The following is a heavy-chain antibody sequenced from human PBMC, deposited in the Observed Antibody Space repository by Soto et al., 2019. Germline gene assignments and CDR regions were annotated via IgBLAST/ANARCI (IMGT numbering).Heavy chain of an antibody. CDR1: GGSISSSSYY. CDR2: IYYSGST. D-gene: IGHD6-19*01. Sequence: SETLSLTCTVSGGSISSSSYYWGWIRQPPGKGLEWIGSIYYSGSTCYNPSLQSRVTISVDTSKNQFSLRLISVTASDTAVYYCARRLAVTGTLEYYFDYWGQGSLVTVSS. V-gene: IGHV4-39*01. CDR3: ARRLAVTGTLEYYFDY. J-gene: IGHJ4*02.